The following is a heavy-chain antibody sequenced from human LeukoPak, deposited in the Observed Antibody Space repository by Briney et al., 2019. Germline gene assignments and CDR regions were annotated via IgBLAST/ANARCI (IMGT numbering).Heavy chain of an antibody. J-gene: IGHJ4*02. CDR1: GGSISSSNYY. CDR2: IYYSGNT. Sequence: SETLSLTCTVSGGSISSSNYYWGWIRQPPGKGLEWIGSIYYSGNTYDNPSLKSRVTISVDTSKNQFSLKLSSVTAADTALYYCVRHAYIYDSSGYYYYFDYWGQGTLVTVSS. V-gene: IGHV4-39*01. CDR3: VRHAYIYDSSGYYYYFDY. D-gene: IGHD3-22*01.